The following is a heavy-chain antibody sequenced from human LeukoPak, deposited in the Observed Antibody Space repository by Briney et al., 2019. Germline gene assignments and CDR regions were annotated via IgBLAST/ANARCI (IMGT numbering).Heavy chain of an antibody. CDR3: ARSYYGSGSYSWSPVFDY. Sequence: ETLSLTCTVSGGSISSYYWGWIRQPPGKGLEWIGSIYYSGSTYYNPSLKSRVTISVETSKNQFSLKLSSVTAADTAVYYCARSYYGSGSYSWSPVFDYWGQGTLVTVSS. D-gene: IGHD3-10*01. J-gene: IGHJ4*02. CDR1: GGSISSYY. CDR2: IYYSGST. V-gene: IGHV4-39*01.